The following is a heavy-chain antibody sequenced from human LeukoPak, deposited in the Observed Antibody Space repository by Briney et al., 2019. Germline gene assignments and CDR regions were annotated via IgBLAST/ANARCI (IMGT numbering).Heavy chain of an antibody. V-gene: IGHV3-23*01. CDR2: IGNNGGGI. D-gene: IGHD2-8*01. J-gene: IGHJ4*02. CDR1: GFTFSTYT. Sequence: GGSLRLSCAASGFTFSTYTMYWVRHPPGKRLEWVSIIGNNGGGIHYADSVKGRFTISRDNFKNALYLQMNSLRVEDTAVYYCARDLGYCTNGVCHTRFDYWGQGTLVAVSS. CDR3: ARDLGYCTNGVCHTRFDY.